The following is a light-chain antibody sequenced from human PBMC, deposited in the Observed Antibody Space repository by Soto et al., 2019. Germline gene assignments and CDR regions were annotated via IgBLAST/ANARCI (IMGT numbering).Light chain of an antibody. Sequence: DIQMTQPPSSLSASVGDRAPITCRTSQSITSYLNWYPQKPGKAPKLLIYAAASLQSAVPSRFIGSGSGTDFTLTISSLQPEEFAAYDCQQCYSTLYAFGQGTKLVIK. V-gene: IGKV1-39*01. J-gene: IGKJ2*01. CDR3: QQCYSTLYA. CDR1: QSITSY. CDR2: AAA.